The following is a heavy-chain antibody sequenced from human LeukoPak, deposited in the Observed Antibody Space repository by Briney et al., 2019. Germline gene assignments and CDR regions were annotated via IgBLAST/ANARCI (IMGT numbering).Heavy chain of an antibody. CDR2: IYYSGST. Sequence: SETVSLTCTVSGGSISSYYWSWIRQPPGKGLEWIGYIYYSGSTNYNPSLKSRVTISVDTSKNQFSLKLSSVTAADTAVYYCASRTIFGVDHWGQGTLVTVSS. V-gene: IGHV4-59*08. D-gene: IGHD3-3*01. CDR3: ASRTIFGVDH. CDR1: GGSISSYY. J-gene: IGHJ4*02.